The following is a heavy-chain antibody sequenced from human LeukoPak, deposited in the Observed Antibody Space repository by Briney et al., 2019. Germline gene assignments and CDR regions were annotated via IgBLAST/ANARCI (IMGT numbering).Heavy chain of an antibody. CDR1: GGSISSYY. Sequence: SETLSLTCTVSGGSISSYYWSWIRQPPGKGLEWIGYIYYSGSTNYNPSLKSRVTISVDTSKNQFSLKLSSVTAADTAVCYCARGSTPYYDILTGYCYYFDYWGQGTLVTVSS. D-gene: IGHD3-9*01. CDR2: IYYSGST. J-gene: IGHJ4*02. CDR3: ARGSTPYYDILTGYCYYFDY. V-gene: IGHV4-59*01.